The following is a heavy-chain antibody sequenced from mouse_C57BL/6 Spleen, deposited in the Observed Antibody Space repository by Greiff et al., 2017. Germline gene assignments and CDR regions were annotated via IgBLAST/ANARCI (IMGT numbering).Heavy chain of an antibody. D-gene: IGHD1-1*01. CDR3: ARGNLLLPFAY. CDR1: GYAFSSYW. V-gene: IGHV1-80*01. J-gene: IGHJ3*01. Sequence: QVHVKQSGAELVKPGASVKISCKASGYAFSSYWMNWVKQRPGKGLEWIGQIYPGDGDTNYNGKFKGKATLTADKSSSTAYMQLSSLTSEDSAVYFCARGNLLLPFAYWGQGTLVTVSA. CDR2: IYPGDGDT.